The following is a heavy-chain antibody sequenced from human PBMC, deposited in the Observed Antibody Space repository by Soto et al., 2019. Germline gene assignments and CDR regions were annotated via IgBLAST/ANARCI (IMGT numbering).Heavy chain of an antibody. CDR2: IYPGDSDT. Sequence: ESLKISCKGSGYCYTSYWIGWVRQMPGKGLWWMGIIYPGDSDTRYIPSLQGQLTMPANKSIITSYLQWSSLKASDTAMYYCARLANIFGSDNGGHGTLVTVSS. CDR1: GYCYTSYW. D-gene: IGHD3-3*02. J-gene: IGHJ4*01. V-gene: IGHV5-51*01. CDR3: ARLANIFGSDN.